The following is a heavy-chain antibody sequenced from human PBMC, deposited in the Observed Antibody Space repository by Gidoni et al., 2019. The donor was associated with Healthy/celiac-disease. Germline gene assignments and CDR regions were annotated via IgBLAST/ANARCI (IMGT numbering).Heavy chain of an antibody. CDR3: ARRYGYGYWYFDL. J-gene: IGHJ2*01. D-gene: IGHD5-12*01. CDR2: INHSGST. V-gene: IGHV4-34*01. Sequence: QVQLQQWGAGPLKPSETLSLTCAVYGGSFSGYYWSWNRQPPGKGLEWIGEINHSGSTNYNPSLKSRVTISVDTSKNQFSLKLSSVTAADTAVYYCARRYGYGYWYFDLWGRGTLVTVSS. CDR1: GGSFSGYY.